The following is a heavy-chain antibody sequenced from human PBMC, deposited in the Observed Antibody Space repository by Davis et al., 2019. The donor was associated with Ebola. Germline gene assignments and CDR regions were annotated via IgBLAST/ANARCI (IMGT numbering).Heavy chain of an antibody. J-gene: IGHJ4*02. D-gene: IGHD3-3*01. Sequence: SPKLSCASSGFTFSSYGMHWVRQAPGQGLEWEAVIWYDGSNKYYADSVKGRFTISRDNSKNTLYLQMNSLRAEDTAVYYCARDRRGEWFPDYWGQGTLVTVSS. CDR1: GFTFSSYG. CDR3: ARDRRGEWFPDY. CDR2: IWYDGSNK. V-gene: IGHV3-33*01.